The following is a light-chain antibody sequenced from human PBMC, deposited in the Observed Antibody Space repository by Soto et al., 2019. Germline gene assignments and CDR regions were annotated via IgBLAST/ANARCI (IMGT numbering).Light chain of an antibody. V-gene: IGKV3-20*01. CDR3: QQYGSSPRYT. CDR2: GTS. Sequence: EVVLTQSPVTLSLSPGERATLSCRASQGVSSSYLAWYQQKPGQAPRLLIYGTSSRAAAIPDRFSGSGAGTEFTLTISRLEPEDFAVYYCQQYGSSPRYTFGQGTKLEIK. J-gene: IGKJ2*01. CDR1: QGVSSSY.